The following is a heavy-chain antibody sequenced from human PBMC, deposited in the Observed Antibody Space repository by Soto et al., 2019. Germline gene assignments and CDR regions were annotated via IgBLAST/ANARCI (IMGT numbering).Heavy chain of an antibody. Sequence: EVQLVESGGGLVQPGGSLRLSCAASGFTFSRYYTTWVRQAPGKGPEWLTNLTPDGNTKSYIPSVTGRFTISRDNTKNSLYLQMDALRVEGTAVYYCAVSRLTGVYDSWGLGTLVTVSS. V-gene: IGHV3-7*01. CDR1: GFTFSRYY. D-gene: IGHD2-8*01. CDR3: AVSRLTGVYDS. J-gene: IGHJ4*02. CDR2: LTPDGNTK.